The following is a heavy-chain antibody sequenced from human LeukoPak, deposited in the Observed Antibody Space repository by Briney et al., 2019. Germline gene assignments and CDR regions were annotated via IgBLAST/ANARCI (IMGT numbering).Heavy chain of an antibody. D-gene: IGHD3-10*01. CDR1: GGSISSYY. V-gene: IGHV4-59*01. Sequence: PSETLSLTCTVSGGSISSYYWSWIRQPPGKGLEWIGYIYYSGSTNYNPSLKSRVTISVDTSKNQFSLKLSSVTAAGTAVYYCARGLGSGSYSDANFDYWGQGTLVTVSS. CDR3: ARGLGSGSYSDANFDY. CDR2: IYYSGST. J-gene: IGHJ4*02.